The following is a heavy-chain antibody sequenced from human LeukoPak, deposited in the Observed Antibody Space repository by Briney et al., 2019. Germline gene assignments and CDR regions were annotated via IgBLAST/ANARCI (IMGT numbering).Heavy chain of an antibody. Sequence: GGSLRLSCAASGFTFDDYAMHWVRQAPGKGLEWVSGISWNSGSIGYADSVKGRFTISRDNSKNTVSLQMNSLRAEDTAVYYCAKDSEAYCGGDCYFDSWGQGALVTVSS. V-gene: IGHV3-9*01. CDR2: ISWNSGSI. CDR3: AKDSEAYCGGDCYFDS. CDR1: GFTFDDYA. D-gene: IGHD2-21*01. J-gene: IGHJ4*02.